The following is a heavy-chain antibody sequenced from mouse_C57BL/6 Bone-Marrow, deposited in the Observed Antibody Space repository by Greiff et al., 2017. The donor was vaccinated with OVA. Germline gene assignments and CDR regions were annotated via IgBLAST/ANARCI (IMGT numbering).Heavy chain of an antibody. CDR3: TRRDYSNPWFAY. V-gene: IGHV1-15*01. CDR2: IDPETGGT. J-gene: IGHJ3*01. Sequence: VQLQQSGAELVRPGASVTLSCKASGYTFTDYEMHWVKQTPVHGLEWIGAIDPETGGTAYNQKFKGKAILTADKSSSTAYMELRSLTSEDSAVYYGTRRDYSNPWFAYWGQGTLVTVAA. D-gene: IGHD2-5*01. CDR1: GYTFTDYE.